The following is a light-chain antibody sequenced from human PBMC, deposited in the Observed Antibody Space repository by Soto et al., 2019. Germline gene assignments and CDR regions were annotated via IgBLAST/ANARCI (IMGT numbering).Light chain of an antibody. CDR3: QQANSFPYT. Sequence: DVQMTQSPSSVSASVGDRVTITCRASQDISSWLAWYQQKPGKAPKLLIDAASSLQSGVPSRFSSSGSGPDFTLTIGSLQPEDFATYYCQQANSFPYTFGQGTKLDIK. CDR2: AAS. J-gene: IGKJ2*01. CDR1: QDISSW. V-gene: IGKV1-12*01.